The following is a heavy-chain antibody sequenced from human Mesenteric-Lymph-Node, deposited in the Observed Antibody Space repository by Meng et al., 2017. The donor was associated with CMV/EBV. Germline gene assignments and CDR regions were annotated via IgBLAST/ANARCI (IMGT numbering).Heavy chain of an antibody. Sequence: GESLKISCAASGFTFSSYAMHWVRQAPGKGPEWVAVISYDGSNKYYADSVKGRFTISRDNSKNTLYLQMNSLRAEDTAVFYCARDHSYSSSSGSFDYWGQGTLVTVSS. V-gene: IGHV3-30*04. CDR1: GFTFSSYA. CDR2: ISYDGSNK. J-gene: IGHJ4*02. D-gene: IGHD6-13*01. CDR3: ARDHSYSSSSGSFDY.